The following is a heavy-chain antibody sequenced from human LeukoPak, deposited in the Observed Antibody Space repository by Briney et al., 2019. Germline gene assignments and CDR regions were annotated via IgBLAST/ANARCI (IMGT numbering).Heavy chain of an antibody. V-gene: IGHV3-66*01. D-gene: IGHD3-10*01. CDR2: IYSGGST. CDR3: ARVLHYGSGRGYYYYYYMDV. Sequence: GGTLRLSCEASGFTFSTYGMSWVRQAPGKGLEWVSVIYSGGSTYYADSVKGRFTISRDNSKNTLYLQMNSLRAEDTAVYYCARVLHYGSGRGYYYYYYMDVWGKGTTVTISS. J-gene: IGHJ6*03. CDR1: GFTFSTYG.